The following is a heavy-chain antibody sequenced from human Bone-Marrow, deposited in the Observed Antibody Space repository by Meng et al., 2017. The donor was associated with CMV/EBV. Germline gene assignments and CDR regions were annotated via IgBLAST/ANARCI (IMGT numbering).Heavy chain of an antibody. J-gene: IGHJ4*02. CDR3: AKVVPGYCSTTSCSPAH. CDR1: GFTFSDYG. Sequence: GESLKISCAASGFTFSDYGMHWVRQAPGKGLEWVAYVRYDGNNKNYADSVKCRFTISRDNSKNTLYLQMNSLRAEDTAVYYCAKVVPGYCSTTSCSPAHWGQGTLVTVSS. CDR2: VRYDGNNK. V-gene: IGHV3-30*02. D-gene: IGHD2-2*01.